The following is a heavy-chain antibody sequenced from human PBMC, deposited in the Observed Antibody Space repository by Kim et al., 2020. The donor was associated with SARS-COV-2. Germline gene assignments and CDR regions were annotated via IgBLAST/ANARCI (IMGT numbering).Heavy chain of an antibody. J-gene: IGHJ3*02. V-gene: IGHV4-39*07. D-gene: IGHD3-10*01. CDR2: IYYSGST. Sequence: SETLSLTCTVSGGSISSSSYYWGWIRQPPGKGLEWIGSIYYSGSTYYNPSLKSRVTISVDTSKNQFSLKLSSVTAADTAVYYCAREVRRVVRGVSLRAFDIWGQGTMVTVSS. CDR1: GGSISSSSYY. CDR3: AREVRRVVRGVSLRAFDI.